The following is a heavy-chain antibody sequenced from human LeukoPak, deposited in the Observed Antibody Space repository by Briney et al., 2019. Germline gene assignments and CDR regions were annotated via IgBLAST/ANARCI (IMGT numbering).Heavy chain of an antibody. V-gene: IGHV1-2*02. CDR1: GYTFTGYY. CDR2: INPNSGGT. J-gene: IGHJ4*02. D-gene: IGHD1-26*01. CDR3: ARDQGSYYALDY. Sequence: ASVKVSCKASGYTFTGYYMHWVRQAPGQGLEWMGWINPNSGGTNYAQKFQGRVTMTRDTSISTAYMELSRLRSDDTAVYCCARDQGSYYALDYWGQGTLVTVSS.